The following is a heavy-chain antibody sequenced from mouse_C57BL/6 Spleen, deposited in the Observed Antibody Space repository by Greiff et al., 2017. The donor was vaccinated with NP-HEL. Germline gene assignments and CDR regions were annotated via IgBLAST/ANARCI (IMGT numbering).Heavy chain of an antibody. V-gene: IGHV5-4*03. CDR1: GFTFSSYA. Sequence: EVNVVESGGGLVKPGGSLKLSCAASGFTFSSYAMSWVRQTPEKRLEWVATISAGGSYTYYPDNVKGRYTISRDNAKNNPYLQMSQLKSEDTAMYDCARGGITTIVGDYWGQGTTLTVSS. CDR2: ISAGGSYT. D-gene: IGHD1-1*01. CDR3: ARGGITTIVGDY. J-gene: IGHJ2*01.